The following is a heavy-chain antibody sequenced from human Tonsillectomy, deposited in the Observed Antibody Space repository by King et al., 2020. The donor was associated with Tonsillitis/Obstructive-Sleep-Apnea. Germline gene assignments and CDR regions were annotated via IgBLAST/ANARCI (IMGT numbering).Heavy chain of an antibody. CDR3: ARLEYSSGWYGVSFVY. V-gene: IGHV5-51*03. J-gene: IGHJ4*02. CDR2: IYPGDSDT. Sequence: QLVQSGAEVKKPGESLKISCKGSGYSFTSYWIGWVRQMPGKGLEWMGIIYPGDSDTRYSPSFQGQVTISADKSISTAYLQWSSLEASDTAMYYCARLEYSSGWYGVSFVYWGQGTLVTVSS. D-gene: IGHD6-19*01. CDR1: GYSFTSYW.